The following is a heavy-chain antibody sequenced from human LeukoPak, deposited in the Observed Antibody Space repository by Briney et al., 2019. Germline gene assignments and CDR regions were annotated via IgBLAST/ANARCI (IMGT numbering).Heavy chain of an antibody. D-gene: IGHD5/OR15-5a*01. J-gene: IGHJ3*02. V-gene: IGHV3-23*01. CDR1: EFTFSSYA. Sequence: GGSLRLSCAASEFTFSSYAMSWVRQAPGKGLEWVSAISGSGGSTFYADSVKGRFTISRDNSKNTLYLQMNSLRAEDTAVYYCAKEKTVSDAFDIWGQGTMVTVSS. CDR3: AKEKTVSDAFDI. CDR2: ISGSGGST.